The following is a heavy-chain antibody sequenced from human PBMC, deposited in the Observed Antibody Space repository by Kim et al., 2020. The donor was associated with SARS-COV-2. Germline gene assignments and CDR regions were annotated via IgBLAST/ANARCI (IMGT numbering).Heavy chain of an antibody. D-gene: IGHD6-13*01. J-gene: IGHJ3*02. V-gene: IGHV4-59*13. Sequence: SETLSLTCTVSGGSISSYYWSWIRQPPGKGLEWIGYIYYSGSTNYNPSLKSRVTISVDTSKNQFSLKLSSVTAADTAVYYCARELFGSSSWRHAFDIWGQGTMVTVSS. CDR2: IYYSGST. CDR1: GGSISSYY. CDR3: ARELFGSSSWRHAFDI.